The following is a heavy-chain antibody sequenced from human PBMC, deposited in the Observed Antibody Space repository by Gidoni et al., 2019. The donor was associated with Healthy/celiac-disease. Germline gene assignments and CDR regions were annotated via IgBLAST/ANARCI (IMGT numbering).Heavy chain of an antibody. CDR3: AKDRIAGFDY. V-gene: IGHV3-9*01. J-gene: IGHJ4*02. D-gene: IGHD6-13*01. Sequence: EVQLVASGGGLVQPGRSLRLSCAASGFTFDDYAMHWVRQAPGKGLEWVSGISWNSGSIGYADSVKGRFTISRDNAKNALYLQMNSLRAEETALYYCAKDRIAGFDYWGQGTLVTVSS. CDR2: ISWNSGSI. CDR1: GFTFDDYA.